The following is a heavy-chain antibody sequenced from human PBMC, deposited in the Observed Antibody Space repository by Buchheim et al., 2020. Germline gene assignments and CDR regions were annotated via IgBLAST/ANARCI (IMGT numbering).Heavy chain of an antibody. J-gene: IGHJ6*02. D-gene: IGHD6-13*01. Sequence: QVQLVESGGGVVQPGRSLRLSCAASGFTFSSYAMHWVRQAPGKGLEWVAVISYDGSNKYYADSVKGRFTISRANSKNTLYLQMNSLRAEDTAVYYCARDLHRAAYDYYYYGMDVWGQGTT. CDR2: ISYDGSNK. V-gene: IGHV3-30*04. CDR3: ARDLHRAAYDYYYYGMDV. CDR1: GFTFSSYA.